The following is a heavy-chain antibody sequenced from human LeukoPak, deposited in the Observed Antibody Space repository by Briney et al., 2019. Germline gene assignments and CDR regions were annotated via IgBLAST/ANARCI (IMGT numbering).Heavy chain of an antibody. Sequence: GASVKVSCKASGYTFTGYLIHWVRQAPGQGLEYMGWINPNTGATEYALKFRGRVTMTRDTSTSTASMGLSRLRSDDTAVYYCARMHPYTRLLWFGEDGMDVWGQGTTVTVSS. V-gene: IGHV1-2*02. J-gene: IGHJ6*02. D-gene: IGHD3-10*01. CDR3: ARMHPYTRLLWFGEDGMDV. CDR2: INPNTGAT. CDR1: GYTFTGYL.